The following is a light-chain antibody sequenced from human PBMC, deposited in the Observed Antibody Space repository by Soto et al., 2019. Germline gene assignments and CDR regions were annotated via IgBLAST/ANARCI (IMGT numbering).Light chain of an antibody. Sequence: SVLTQSRGTLSLSPGERATLSCSSSQSVSSSYLAWYQQKPGQAPRLLIYGASSRATGIPDRFSGSGSGTDFTLTISRLEPEDFAVYYCQQYGSSQWTFGQGTKVDIK. CDR1: QSVSSSY. CDR2: GAS. CDR3: QQYGSSQWT. J-gene: IGKJ1*01. V-gene: IGKV3-20*01.